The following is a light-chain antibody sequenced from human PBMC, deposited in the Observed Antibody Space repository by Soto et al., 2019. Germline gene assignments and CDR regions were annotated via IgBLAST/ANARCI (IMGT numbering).Light chain of an antibody. CDR3: QQRSNWAPGEFT. V-gene: IGKV3-11*01. CDR1: QSVSNS. J-gene: IGKJ3*01. Sequence: EIVLTQSPATLSLSPGERATLSCRASQSVSNSLAWYQQKPGQAPRLLIYDASNRTTGIPARFSGSGSGTDVTLIISSLEPEDFAVYYCQQRSNWAPGEFTVGPGTRVDIK. CDR2: DAS.